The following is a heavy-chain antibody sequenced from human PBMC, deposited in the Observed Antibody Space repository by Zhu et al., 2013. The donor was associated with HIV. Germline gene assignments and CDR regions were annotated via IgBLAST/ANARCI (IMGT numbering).Heavy chain of an antibody. CDR2: TTPNSDNT. J-gene: IGHJ4*02. CDR3: ASGASTTVIDY. CDR1: GYTFTTYD. Sequence: KKPGASVKVSCTASGYTFTTYDIHWVRQATRQGLEWMGWTTPNSDNTGYAQKFQGRVTITWNTSISTAYMELSSLRSEDTAVYYCASGASTTVIDYWGQGTLVTVSS. D-gene: IGHD4-4*01. V-gene: IGHV1-8*03.